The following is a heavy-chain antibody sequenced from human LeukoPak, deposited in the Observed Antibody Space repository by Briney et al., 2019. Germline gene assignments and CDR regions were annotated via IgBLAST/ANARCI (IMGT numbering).Heavy chain of an antibody. J-gene: IGHJ4*02. CDR3: ARGCGADSWCLDY. CDR2: IKSKTDGGTT. D-gene: IGHD2-21*01. Sequence: GGSLRLSCAASGFTFSNAWMSWVRQAPGKGLEWVGRIKSKTDGGTTDYAAPMKGRFTISRDNSKNTLYLQMDSLKTEDTGVYYCARGCGADSWCLDYWGQGTLVTVSS. V-gene: IGHV3-15*01. CDR1: GFTFSNAW.